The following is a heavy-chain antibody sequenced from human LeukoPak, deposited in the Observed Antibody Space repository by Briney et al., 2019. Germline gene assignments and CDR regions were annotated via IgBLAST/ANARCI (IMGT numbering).Heavy chain of an antibody. CDR3: ARDGSSGSYYIDY. Sequence: PGGSLRLSCSASGFTFNRFYLHWVRQAPGKGLEFVSHISSNGATTYYADSVKGRFTISRDNAKNSLYLQMNSLRAEDTAVYYCARDGSSGSYYIDYWAREPWSPSPQ. CDR1: GFTFNRFY. V-gene: IGHV3-48*04. D-gene: IGHD3-10*01. CDR2: ISSNGATT. J-gene: IGHJ4*02.